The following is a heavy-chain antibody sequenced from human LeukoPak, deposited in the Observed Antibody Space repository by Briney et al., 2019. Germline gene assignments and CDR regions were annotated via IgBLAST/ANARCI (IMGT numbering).Heavy chain of an antibody. CDR3: ARLATPVADFDP. D-gene: IGHD5-12*01. CDR1: GYSFTSYW. Sequence: PGESLKISCKGSGYSFTSYWISWVRQMPGKGLEWMGRIDPSDSYTNYSPSFQGHVTISANKSISTAYLQWSSLKASDTAMYYCARLATPVADFDPWGQGTLVTASS. J-gene: IGHJ5*02. V-gene: IGHV5-10-1*01. CDR2: IDPSDSYT.